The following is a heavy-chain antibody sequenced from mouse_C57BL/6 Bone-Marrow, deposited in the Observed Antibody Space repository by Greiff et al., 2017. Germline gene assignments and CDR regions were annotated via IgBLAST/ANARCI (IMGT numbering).Heavy chain of an antibody. Sequence: QVQLQQSGAELVMPGASVKLSCKASGYTFTSYWMHWVKQRPGQGLEWIGEIDPSDSYTNYNQKFKGKSTLTVDKSSSTAYMQLSSLTSEDSAVYYCAREDGYYDGMEDWGQGTSVTVAA. CDR3: AREDGYYDGMED. J-gene: IGHJ4*01. V-gene: IGHV1-69*01. CDR2: IDPSDSYT. CDR1: GYTFTSYW. D-gene: IGHD2-3*01.